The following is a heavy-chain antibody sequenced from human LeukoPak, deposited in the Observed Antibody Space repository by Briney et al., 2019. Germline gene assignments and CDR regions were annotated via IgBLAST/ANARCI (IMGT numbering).Heavy chain of an antibody. D-gene: IGHD3-22*01. CDR2: ISGNGGST. CDR1: GFSFNNYA. CDR3: AKSAGITMIVRDTFDI. V-gene: IGHV3-23*01. J-gene: IGHJ3*02. Sequence: PGGSLRLSCAASGFSFNNYAMSWVRQAAGKGLEWVSGISGNGGSTWHADSVKGRFTISRDNSKNTLYLQMNSLRAEDTAVYYCAKSAGITMIVRDTFDIWGQGTMVTVSS.